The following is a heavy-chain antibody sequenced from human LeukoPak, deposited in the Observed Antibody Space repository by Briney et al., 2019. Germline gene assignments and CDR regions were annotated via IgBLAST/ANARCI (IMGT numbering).Heavy chain of an antibody. CDR2: ISGSDGNT. CDR1: GFTFSSYA. CDR3: ATGKNDIGAAFDF. Sequence: GRSLRLSCAASGFTFSSYAMTWVRQAPEKGLEWVSGISGSDGNTDYADSVQGRFIISRDNSENSLYLQMNSLRAEDTAVYYCATGKNDIGAAFDFWGQGAMVTVSS. D-gene: IGHD1-1*01. J-gene: IGHJ3*01. V-gene: IGHV3-23*01.